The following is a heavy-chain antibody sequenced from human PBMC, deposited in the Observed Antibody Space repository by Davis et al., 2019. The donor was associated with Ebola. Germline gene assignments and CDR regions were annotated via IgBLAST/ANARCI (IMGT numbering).Heavy chain of an antibody. V-gene: IGHV3-11*01. CDR3: ARGGIAVAEDFDY. Sequence: YISSSSSTMYYADSVKGRFTISRDNAKNSLYLQMNSLRAEDTAVYYCARGGIAVAEDFDYWGQGTLVTVSS. CDR2: ISSSSSTM. D-gene: IGHD6-19*01. J-gene: IGHJ4*02.